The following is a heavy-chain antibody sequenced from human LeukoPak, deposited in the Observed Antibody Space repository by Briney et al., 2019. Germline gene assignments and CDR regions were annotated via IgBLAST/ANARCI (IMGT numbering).Heavy chain of an antibody. CDR1: GFTFSSYA. D-gene: IGHD2-8*01. Sequence: GGSLRLSCAASGFTFSSYAMHWVRQAPGKGLEWVAVISYDGSNKYYADSVKGRFTISRDNSKNTLYLQMNSLRAEDTAVYYCAKGGRYCTNGVCRITDYWGQGTLVTVSS. CDR2: ISYDGSNK. CDR3: AKGGRYCTNGVCRITDY. V-gene: IGHV3-30*04. J-gene: IGHJ4*02.